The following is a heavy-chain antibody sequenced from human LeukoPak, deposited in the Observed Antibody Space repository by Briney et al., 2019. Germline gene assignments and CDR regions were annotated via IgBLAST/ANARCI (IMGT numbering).Heavy chain of an antibody. Sequence: GEPLKISCKGSGYSFTSYWIGWVRQMPGKGLEWMGIIYPGDSDTRYSPSFQGQVTISADKSISTAYLQWSSLKASDTAMYYCASRNNRYNWNDVPDAFDIWGQGTMVTVSS. CDR3: ASRNNRYNWNDVPDAFDI. CDR1: GYSFTSYW. CDR2: IYPGDSDT. V-gene: IGHV5-51*01. D-gene: IGHD1-1*01. J-gene: IGHJ3*02.